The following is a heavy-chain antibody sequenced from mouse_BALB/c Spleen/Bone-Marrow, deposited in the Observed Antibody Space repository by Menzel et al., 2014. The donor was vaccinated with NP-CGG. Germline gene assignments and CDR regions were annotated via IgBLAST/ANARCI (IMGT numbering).Heavy chain of an antibody. Sequence: QVQLQQSGAELVKPGASVKLSCKASGYTFTCYWMHWVKQRPGQGLEWIGEIDPSDSYTNYNQKFKGKATLTVDKSSSTAYMQLSGLTSEDSAVYYCATARATSYAMDYWGQGTSVTVSS. J-gene: IGHJ4*01. CDR1: GYTFTCYW. V-gene: IGHV1-69*02. CDR3: ATARATSYAMDY. CDR2: IDPSDSYT. D-gene: IGHD3-1*01.